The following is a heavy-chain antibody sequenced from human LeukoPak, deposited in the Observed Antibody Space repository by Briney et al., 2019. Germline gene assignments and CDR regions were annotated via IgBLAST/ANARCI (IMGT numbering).Heavy chain of an antibody. Sequence: SETLSLTCTVSGGSISGSSYYWGWIRQPPGKGLEWIGSIYYSGSTYYNPSLKSRVTISVDTSKNQFSLKLSSVTAADTAVYYCARNGIAVVPGVMNGNYYSSMAVWAKGTTVTVS. J-gene: IGHJ6*03. CDR3: ARNGIAVVPGVMNGNYYSSMAV. D-gene: IGHD2-2*01. CDR1: GGSISGSSYY. V-gene: IGHV4-39*07. CDR2: IYYSGST.